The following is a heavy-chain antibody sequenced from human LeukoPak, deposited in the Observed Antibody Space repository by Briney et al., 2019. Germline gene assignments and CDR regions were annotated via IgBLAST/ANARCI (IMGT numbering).Heavy chain of an antibody. Sequence: GGSLRLSCAASGFTFSNYGMHWVRQAPGKGLEWVAIIWYDGSKKYYADSVKGRLSIYRDDSQNTLFLQMNSLRVEDTAVYYCAKYYYDSSGDLWGQGTLVTVAP. CDR2: IWYDGSKK. D-gene: IGHD3-22*01. CDR1: GFTFSNYG. CDR3: AKYYYDSSGDL. J-gene: IGHJ5*02. V-gene: IGHV3-33*06.